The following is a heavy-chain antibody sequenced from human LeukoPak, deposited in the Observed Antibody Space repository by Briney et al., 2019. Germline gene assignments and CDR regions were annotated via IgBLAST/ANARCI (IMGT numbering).Heavy chain of an antibody. D-gene: IGHD4-17*01. CDR3: ARAPADGYGAFDY. Sequence: SQTLSLTCAVSGGAISRGGYSWSWIRQPPGKGLEWIGYVYHTGSTYYNASLKSRVTISVDTSRNQFSLKLSSVTAADTAVYYCARAPADGYGAFDYWGQGTLVTVSS. V-gene: IGHV4-30-2*01. J-gene: IGHJ4*02. CDR2: VYHTGST. CDR1: GGAISRGGYS.